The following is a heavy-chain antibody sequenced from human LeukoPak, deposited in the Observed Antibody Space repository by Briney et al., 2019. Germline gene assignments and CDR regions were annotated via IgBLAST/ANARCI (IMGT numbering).Heavy chain of an antibody. CDR3: ARARDGYNYFEY. V-gene: IGHV4-39*02. Sequence: SETLSLTCTVSGGSISSSDYYWGWIRQPPGKGLEWIGSIYYRGRTYDNPSLKGRVTMSVDTSKNHFSMRLRSVTAADTAVYYCARARDGYNYFEYWGQGTLVTVSS. CDR1: GGSISSSDYY. CDR2: IYYRGRT. D-gene: IGHD5-24*01. J-gene: IGHJ4*02.